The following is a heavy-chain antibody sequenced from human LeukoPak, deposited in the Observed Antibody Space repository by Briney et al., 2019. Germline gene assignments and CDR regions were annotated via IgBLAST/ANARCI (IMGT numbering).Heavy chain of an antibody. V-gene: IGHV4-61*08. J-gene: IGHJ4*02. CDR2: IYYSGSI. CDR1: VGSVSRGGYN. CDR3: AVLRYFDWAFDY. D-gene: IGHD3-9*01. Sequence: SETLSLTCTVFVGSVSRGGYNWSWIRHPPGKDLNWIGYIYYSGSINYNPSLKSRVTISVDTSKNQFSLKLSSVTAADTAVYYCAVLRYFDWAFDYWGQGTLVTVSS.